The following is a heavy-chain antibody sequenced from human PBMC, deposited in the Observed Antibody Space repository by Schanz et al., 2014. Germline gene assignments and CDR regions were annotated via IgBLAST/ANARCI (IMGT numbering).Heavy chain of an antibody. V-gene: IGHV3-30*14. J-gene: IGHJ4*02. CDR1: GFTFSNFA. CDR2: IYINSGST. CDR3: ARDQASTH. Sequence: QVQLVESGGGVVQPGRSLRLSCAASGFTFSNFAIHWVRQAPGKGLEWVSSIYINSGSTNYADSVKGRFTISRDDSKNTLHLQMNSLRSEDTAIYFCARDQASTHWGQGTPVTVSS.